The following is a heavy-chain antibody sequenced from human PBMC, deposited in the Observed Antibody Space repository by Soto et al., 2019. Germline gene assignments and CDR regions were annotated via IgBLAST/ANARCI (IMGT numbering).Heavy chain of an antibody. D-gene: IGHD6-6*01. Sequence: ASVKVSCKASGYTFTSYGSSWVRHAPGQGLEWMGWISAYNGNTNYAQKLQGRVTMTTDTSTSTAYMELRSLRSDDTAVYYCAREKNEYSSSFDAFDIWGQGTMVTVSS. CDR3: AREKNEYSSSFDAFDI. CDR2: ISAYNGNT. CDR1: GYTFTSYG. V-gene: IGHV1-18*01. J-gene: IGHJ3*02.